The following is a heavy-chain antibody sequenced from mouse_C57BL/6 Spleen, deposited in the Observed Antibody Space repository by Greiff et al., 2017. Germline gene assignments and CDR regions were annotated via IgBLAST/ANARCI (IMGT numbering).Heavy chain of an antibody. Sequence: QVQLQQPGAELVKPGASVKLSCKASGYTFTSYWMHWVKQRPGQGLEWIGMIHPNSGSTSYNEKFKGKATLTADKSSSTAYMQLSSLTSEDSAVYFCAREGVYYGSSVYAMDYWGQGTSVTVSS. CDR2: IHPNSGST. CDR1: GYTFTSYW. V-gene: IGHV1-64*01. CDR3: AREGVYYGSSVYAMDY. D-gene: IGHD1-1*01. J-gene: IGHJ4*01.